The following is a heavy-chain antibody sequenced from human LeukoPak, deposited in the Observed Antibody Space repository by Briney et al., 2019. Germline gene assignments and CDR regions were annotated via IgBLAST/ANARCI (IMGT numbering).Heavy chain of an antibody. CDR1: GFTFSNYG. V-gene: IGHV3-30*18. CDR2: ISYDGSNK. Sequence: PGRSLRLSCAASGFTFSNYGMHWVRQAPGKGLEWVAVISYDGSNKYYADPVKGRFTISRDNSKNTFYLQMISLRAEDTAVYYCAKDGGLTVTTHDAFDIWGQGTMVTVSS. CDR3: AKDGGLTVTTHDAFDI. D-gene: IGHD4-17*01. J-gene: IGHJ3*02.